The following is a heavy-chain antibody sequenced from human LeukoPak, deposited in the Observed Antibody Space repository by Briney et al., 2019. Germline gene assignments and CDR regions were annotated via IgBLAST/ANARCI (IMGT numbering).Heavy chain of an antibody. D-gene: IGHD1-1*01. CDR3: ARGLRQPRHYYYYMDV. J-gene: IGHJ6*03. V-gene: IGHV4-34*01. CDR1: GGSFSGYY. CDR2: ITHSGST. Sequence: PSETLSLTCTVYGGSFSGYYLNWIRQPPGKGLEWIGEITHSGSTNYNPSLKSRVTISVDTSKNQFSLKLSSVTAADTAVYYCARGLRQPRHYYYYMDVWGKGTTVTVSS.